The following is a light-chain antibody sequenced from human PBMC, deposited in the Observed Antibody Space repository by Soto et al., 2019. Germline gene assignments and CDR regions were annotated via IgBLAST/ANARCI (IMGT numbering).Light chain of an antibody. J-gene: IGLJ3*02. CDR2: LESSGSY. Sequence: QPVLTQSSSASASLGSSVKLTCTLSSGHSRNSIAWHQQQPGKAPRYLMKLESSGSYNKGSGVPDRFSGSSSGADRYLTISNLQSEDEADYYCETWDSNTWVFGGGTKLTVL. CDR3: ETWDSNTWV. V-gene: IGLV4-60*03. CDR1: SGHSRNS.